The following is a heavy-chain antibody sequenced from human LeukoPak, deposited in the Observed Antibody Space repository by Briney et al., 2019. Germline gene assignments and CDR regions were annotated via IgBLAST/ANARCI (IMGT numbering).Heavy chain of an antibody. CDR2: IWYDGSNK. Sequence: GRSLRLSCAASGFTFSSYGMHWVRQAPGKGLEWVAVIWYDGSNKNYADSVKGRFTISRDNFKNTLYLQMNSLRAEDTAVYYCARDNPYCSSTSCYTGGSDYWGQGTLVTVS. V-gene: IGHV3-33*01. CDR3: ARDNPYCSSTSCYTGGSDY. CDR1: GFTFSSYG. D-gene: IGHD2-2*02. J-gene: IGHJ4*02.